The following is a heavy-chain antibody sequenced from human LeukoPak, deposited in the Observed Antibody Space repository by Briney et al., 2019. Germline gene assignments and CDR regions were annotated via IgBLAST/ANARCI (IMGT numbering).Heavy chain of an antibody. CDR1: GGSISSSSYY. J-gene: IGHJ1*01. CDR3: GYSSGYQYH. CDR2: IYYSGRT. Sequence: SETLSLTCTVSGGSISSSSYYWDWIRQPPGKGLEWIGSIYYSGRTYYNPSLKSRVTISVDTSKNQFSLKLSSVTAADTALYYCGYSSGYQYHWGQGTLVTVSS. V-gene: IGHV4-39*01. D-gene: IGHD3-22*01.